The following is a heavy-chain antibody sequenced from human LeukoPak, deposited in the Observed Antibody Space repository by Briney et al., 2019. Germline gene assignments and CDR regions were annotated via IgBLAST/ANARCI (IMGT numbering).Heavy chain of an antibody. J-gene: IGHJ4*02. D-gene: IGHD3-10*01. V-gene: IGHV3-9*01. CDR3: AKDFTGTYYTRFDY. Sequence: GGSLRLSCAASGFVFNEYAMHWVRQAPGKGLEWVSGINWNNGSMEYADSVKGRFSISRDNAKNSLFLQMNRLTPEDTALYYCAKDFTGTYYTRFDYWGQGTLVTVSS. CDR2: INWNNGSM. CDR1: GFVFNEYA.